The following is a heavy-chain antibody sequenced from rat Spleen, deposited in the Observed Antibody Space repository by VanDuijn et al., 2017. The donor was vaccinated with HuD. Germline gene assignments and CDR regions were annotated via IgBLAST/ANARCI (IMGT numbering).Heavy chain of an antibody. CDR2: ISNTGGTT. CDR1: GFTFKNYW. V-gene: IGHV5-31*01. J-gene: IGHJ2*01. Sequence: EVQLVESGGGLVQPGRSLKLSCEASGFTFKNYWMTWIRQAPGKGLEWIASISNTGGTTNYPDSVKGRFTISRDNAKTTLYLQMNSLRSEDTATYYCASPPLFDYWGQGVMVTVSS. CDR3: ASPPLFDY. D-gene: IGHD3-5*01.